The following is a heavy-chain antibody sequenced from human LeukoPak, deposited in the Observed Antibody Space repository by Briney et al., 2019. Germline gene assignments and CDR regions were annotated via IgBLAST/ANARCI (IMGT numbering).Heavy chain of an antibody. J-gene: IGHJ4*02. V-gene: IGHV3-23*01. D-gene: IGHD5-24*01. CDR1: GFTFSSYA. CDR2: ISGSGGST. Sequence: GGSLRLSCAASGFTFSSYAMSWVRQAPGKGLESVSAISGSGGSTYYADSVKGRFTISRDNSKNTLYLQMNSLRAEDTAVYYCARGRRDGYNLGYWGQGTLVAVSS. CDR3: ARGRRDGYNLGY.